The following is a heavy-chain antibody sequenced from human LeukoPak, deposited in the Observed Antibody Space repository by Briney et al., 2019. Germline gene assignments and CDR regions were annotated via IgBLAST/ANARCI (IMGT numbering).Heavy chain of an antibody. CDR3: ARGYSGLHFDS. CDR1: GGTFSNSA. J-gene: IGHJ4*02. CDR2: IAPVLEIT. V-gene: IGHV1-69*04. Sequence: ASVKVSCRASGGTFSNSAISWVRQAPGQGLEWMGRIAPVLEITNYAQKFQGRLTFTADISTSTAYMELSGLRSEDTAIYYRARGYSGLHFDSWGQGSLVTVSS. D-gene: IGHD1-26*01.